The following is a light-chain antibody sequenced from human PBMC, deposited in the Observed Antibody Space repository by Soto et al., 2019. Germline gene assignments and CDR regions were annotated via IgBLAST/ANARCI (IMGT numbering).Light chain of an antibody. CDR2: EVS. CDR3: SSYAGSGTFV. J-gene: IGLJ1*01. CDR1: SSDVGSYNL. V-gene: IGLV2-23*02. Sequence: QSALTQPASVSGSPGQSTTISCTGTSSDVGSYNLVTWYQQHPGKAPKLMIYEVSKRPSGGSSRFSGSKSGNTASLTISGLQAEAEADYYCSSYAGSGTFVFGVGTKLTVL.